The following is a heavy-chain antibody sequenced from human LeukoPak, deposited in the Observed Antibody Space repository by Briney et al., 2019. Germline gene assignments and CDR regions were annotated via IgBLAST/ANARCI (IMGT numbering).Heavy chain of an antibody. CDR2: IYYSGST. V-gene: IGHV4-39*01. Sequence: SETLSLTCTVSGGSISSSSYYWGWIRQPPGKGLEWIGSIYYSGSTYYNPSLKSRVTISVDTSKNQFSLKLSSVTAADTAVYYCARLPRTTVVTGLHFDYWGQGTLVTVSS. CDR1: GGSISSSSYY. D-gene: IGHD4-23*01. J-gene: IGHJ4*02. CDR3: ARLPRTTVVTGLHFDY.